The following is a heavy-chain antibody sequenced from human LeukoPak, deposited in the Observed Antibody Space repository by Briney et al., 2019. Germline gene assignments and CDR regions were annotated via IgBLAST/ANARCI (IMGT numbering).Heavy chain of an antibody. J-gene: IGHJ1*01. D-gene: IGHD1-26*01. CDR1: GFTFTDYW. V-gene: IGHV3-74*01. Sequence: GGSLRLSCAASGFTFTDYWVHWVRQAPGKGLLWVSHINGDGTNINYADSVKGRFTMSRDNAENTVYLQMNSLRAEDTAVYYCTRTYRNTLAEYFHHWGQGTLVTVSS. CDR2: INGDGTNI. CDR3: TRTYRNTLAEYFHH.